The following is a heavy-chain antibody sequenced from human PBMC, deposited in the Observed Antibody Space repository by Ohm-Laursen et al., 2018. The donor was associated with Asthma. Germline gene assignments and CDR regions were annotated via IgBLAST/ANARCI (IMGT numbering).Heavy chain of an antibody. J-gene: IGHJ4*02. D-gene: IGHD6-19*01. CDR1: GFTFSNYH. V-gene: IGHV3-23*01. CDR2: ISGSGGST. CDR3: ARKFSSGWLFDF. Sequence: GSLRLSCAASGFTFSNYHMCWVRQTPGKGLEWVSAISGSGGSTYYAGSVRGRFTISRDNSKNTLYLQMNSLRAEDTAVYYCARKFSSGWLFDFWGQGTLVTVSS.